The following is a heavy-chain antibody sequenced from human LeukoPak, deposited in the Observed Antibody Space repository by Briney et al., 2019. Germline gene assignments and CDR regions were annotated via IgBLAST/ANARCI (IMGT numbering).Heavy chain of an antibody. Sequence: PGGSLRLSCAASEFSVSSNYMTWVRQAPGKGLECVSIIYSGGTTYYADSVRGRFTISRDNSKNTLYLQMDRLRVEDTAVYYCARKSDSLMLRGGDCWGQRTLVTVSS. CDR1: EFSVSSNY. V-gene: IGHV3-66*01. J-gene: IGHJ4*02. D-gene: IGHD3-10*01. CDR3: ARKSDSLMLRGGDC. CDR2: IYSGGTT.